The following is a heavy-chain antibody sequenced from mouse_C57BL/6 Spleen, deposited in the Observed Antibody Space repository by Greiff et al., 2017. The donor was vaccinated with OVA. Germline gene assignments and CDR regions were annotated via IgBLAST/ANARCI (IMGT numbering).Heavy chain of an antibody. D-gene: IGHD2-3*01. CDR3: AREDDGYC. CDR2: ISDGGSYT. J-gene: IGHJ3*01. V-gene: IGHV5-4*01. CDR1: GFTFSSYA. Sequence: EVKLMESGGGLVKPGGSLKLSCAASGFTFSSYAMSWVRQTPEKRLEWVATISDGGSYTYYPDNVKGRFTISRDNAKNNLYLQMSHLKSEDTAMYYCAREDDGYCWGQGTLVTVSA.